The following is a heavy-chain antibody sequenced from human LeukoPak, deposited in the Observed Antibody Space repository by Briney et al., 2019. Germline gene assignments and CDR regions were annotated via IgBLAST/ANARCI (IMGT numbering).Heavy chain of an antibody. Sequence: SETLSLTCTVSGGSVSSGSYYWSWIRQPPGKGLEWIGYIYYSGSTNYNPSLKSRVTISVDTSRNQFSLKLSSVTAADTAVYYCASSQTSYGGYQTYWGQGTLVTVSS. V-gene: IGHV4-61*01. J-gene: IGHJ4*02. CDR1: GGSVSSGSYY. D-gene: IGHD4-17*01. CDR3: ASSQTSYGGYQTY. CDR2: IYYSGST.